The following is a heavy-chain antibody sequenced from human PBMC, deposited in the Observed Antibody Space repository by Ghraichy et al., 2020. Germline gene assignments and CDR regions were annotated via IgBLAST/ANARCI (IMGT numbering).Heavy chain of an antibody. CDR1: GGSISGHY. J-gene: IGHJ4*02. D-gene: IGHD5-12*01. CDR2: IFSSGGT. Sequence: ESLNISCTVSGGSISGHYWSWIRQAAGKGLQWIGRIFSSGGTDYNPSLKSRVIMSVDTSKNQFSLRLTPVTAADTAVYYCAIGAVATGTDYWGQGILVTVSS. CDR3: AIGAVATGTDY. V-gene: IGHV4-4*07.